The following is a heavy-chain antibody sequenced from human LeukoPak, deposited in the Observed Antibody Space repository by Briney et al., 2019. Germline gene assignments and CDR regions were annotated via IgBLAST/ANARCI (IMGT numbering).Heavy chain of an antibody. CDR1: GFTFSRYW. Sequence: PGGSLRLSCAASGFTFSRYWMSWVRQAPGKGLEWVASIKQDGSERYYVDSVKGRFTISSDNAKNSVYVQMNSLRAEDTAVFYCARSTSRYHKFDYWGQGTLVTVSS. D-gene: IGHD2-2*01. V-gene: IGHV3-7*04. CDR2: IKQDGSER. CDR3: ARSTSRYHKFDY. J-gene: IGHJ4*02.